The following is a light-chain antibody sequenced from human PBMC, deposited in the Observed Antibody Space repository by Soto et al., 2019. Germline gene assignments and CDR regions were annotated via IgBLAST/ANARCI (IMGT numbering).Light chain of an antibody. CDR3: MQSIQLPLT. CDR1: QSILYSDATTY. V-gene: IGKV2D-29*01. Sequence: DIVMTQTPLSLSVTPGQPASISCKSSQSILYSDATTYLYWYLQKPGQPPQLLIYEVVNRLSGVRDRFSGSGSGTDFTLTTIRVEAEDVGVYYCMQSIQLPLTFGGGTKVEIK. J-gene: IGKJ4*01. CDR2: EVV.